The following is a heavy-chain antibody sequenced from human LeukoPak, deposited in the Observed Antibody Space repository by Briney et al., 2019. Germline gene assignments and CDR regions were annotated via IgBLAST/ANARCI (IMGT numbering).Heavy chain of an antibody. Sequence: PGGSLRLSCAASGFTLINYAMSWVRQAPGKGLEWVSGISGSGGRTYYAGSVRGRFTISRDNSRNRLYLQMNSLRAEDTALYYCAKRDYYDSNGYFFPYYFDNWGQGTLVAVSS. CDR2: ISGSGGRT. CDR3: AKRDYYDSNGYFFPYYFDN. CDR1: GFTLINYA. D-gene: IGHD3-22*01. V-gene: IGHV3-23*01. J-gene: IGHJ4*02.